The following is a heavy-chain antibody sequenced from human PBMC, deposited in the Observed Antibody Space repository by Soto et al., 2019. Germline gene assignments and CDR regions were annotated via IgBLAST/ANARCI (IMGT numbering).Heavy chain of an antibody. V-gene: IGHV4-34*01. J-gene: IGHJ4*02. CDR1: GGSFSGYY. CDR2: INHSGST. D-gene: IGHD5-12*01. CDR3: ASRLVATIGPERY. Sequence: PSETLSLTCAVYGGSFSGYYCSWIRQPPGKGLEWIGEINHSGSTNYNPSLKSRVTISVDTSKNQFSLKLSSVTAADTAVYYCASRLVATIGPERYWAQGTRVTVSS.